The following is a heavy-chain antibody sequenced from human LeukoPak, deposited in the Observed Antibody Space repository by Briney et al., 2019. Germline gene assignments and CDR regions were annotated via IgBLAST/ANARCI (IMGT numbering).Heavy chain of an antibody. CDR1: GYTFTSYG. J-gene: IGHJ6*02. CDR2: ISAYNGNT. D-gene: IGHD3-10*01. CDR3: ARVGSGSYFHYYYYGMDV. Sequence: ASVKVSCKASGYTFTSYGISWVRQAPGQGLEWMGWISAYNGNTNYAQKLQGRVTMTTDTSTSTAYMELRSLRSDDTAVYYCARVGSGSYFHYYYYGMDVWGQGTTVTVSS. V-gene: IGHV1-18*01.